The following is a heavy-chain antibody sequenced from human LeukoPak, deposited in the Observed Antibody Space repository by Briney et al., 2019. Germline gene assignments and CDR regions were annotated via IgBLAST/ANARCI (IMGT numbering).Heavy chain of an antibody. V-gene: IGHV1-18*01. CDR2: ISAYNGNT. J-gene: IGHJ4*02. CDR1: GYTFTSYG. D-gene: IGHD6-19*01. Sequence: ASVKVSCKASGYTFTSYGISWVRQAPGQGLEWMGWISAYNGNTNYAQKLQGRVTMTTDTSTSTAHMELRSLRSDDTAVYYCARDPNSSGLFDYWGQGTLVTVSS. CDR3: ARDPNSSGLFDY.